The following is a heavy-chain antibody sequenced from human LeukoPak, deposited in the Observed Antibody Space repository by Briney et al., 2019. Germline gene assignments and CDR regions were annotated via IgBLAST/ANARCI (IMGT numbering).Heavy chain of an antibody. V-gene: IGHV1-69*05. J-gene: IGHJ4*02. CDR1: GGTFSSYA. Sequence: SVKVSCKASGGTFSSYAISWVRQAPGQGLEWMGRIIPIFGTANYAQKFQGRVTITTDESTSTAYTELSSLRSEDTAVYYCARDYGWSSWYEKEAPYYFDYWGQGTLVTVSS. CDR2: IIPIFGTA. CDR3: ARDYGWSSWYEKEAPYYFDY. D-gene: IGHD6-13*01.